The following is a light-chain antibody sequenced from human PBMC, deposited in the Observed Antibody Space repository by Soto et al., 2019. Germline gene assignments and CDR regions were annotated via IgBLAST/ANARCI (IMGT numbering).Light chain of an antibody. CDR1: QSVSTR. CDR3: QQYHNWPVT. J-gene: IGKJ4*01. Sequence: EVVMTQSPATLSVSPGERATLSGRASQSVSTRLAWYQHKPGQSPRLLISGATTGATGIPPRFSASGSGTDFTLTVNSLQSEDIAVYYCQQYHNWPVTFGGGTKVDIK. CDR2: GAT. V-gene: IGKV3-15*01.